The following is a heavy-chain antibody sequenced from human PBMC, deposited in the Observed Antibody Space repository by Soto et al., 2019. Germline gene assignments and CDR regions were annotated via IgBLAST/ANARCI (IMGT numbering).Heavy chain of an antibody. J-gene: IGHJ4*02. D-gene: IGHD1-1*01. CDR3: ARLLEGLPGDY. Sequence: QLQLQESGPGLVKPSETLSLTCTVSGGSISSSSNHWGWIRQPPGEGLERIGSIYYTGSTYYNPSLKSRVTISVDTSKNQFSVKLNSVTGADTAVYYCARLLEGLPGDYWGQGTLVTVSS. CDR2: IYYTGST. CDR1: GGSISSSSNH. V-gene: IGHV4-39*01.